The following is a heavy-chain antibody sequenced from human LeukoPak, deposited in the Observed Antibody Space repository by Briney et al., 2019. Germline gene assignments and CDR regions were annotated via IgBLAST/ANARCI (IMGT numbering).Heavy chain of an antibody. J-gene: IGHJ4*02. CDR1: GSTFSSYW. D-gene: IGHD2-2*01. V-gene: IGHV3-7*01. CDR2: IKQDGSER. Sequence: GGSLRLSCAASGSTFSSYWMTWVRQAPGKGLEWVANIKQDGSERYYVGSVKGRFTISRDNAKNSLYLQMSSLRAEDTALYYCARGVTYCSTTTCDREAFDFWGQGTLVTVSS. CDR3: ARGVTYCSTTTCDREAFDF.